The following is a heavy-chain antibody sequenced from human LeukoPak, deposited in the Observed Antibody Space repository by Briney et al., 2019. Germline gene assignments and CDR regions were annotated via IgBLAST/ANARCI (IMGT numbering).Heavy chain of an antibody. CDR2: IIPIFGTA. D-gene: IGHD1-26*01. CDR1: GGTFSSYA. CDR3: ARTEVGATGGYYFDY. V-gene: IGHV1-69*06. Sequence: SVKVSCKASGGTFSSYAISWVRQAPGQGLEWMGGIIPIFGTANYAQKFQGRVTITADKSTSTAYMELSSLRSDDTAVYYCARTEVGATGGYYFDYWGQGTLVTVSS. J-gene: IGHJ4*02.